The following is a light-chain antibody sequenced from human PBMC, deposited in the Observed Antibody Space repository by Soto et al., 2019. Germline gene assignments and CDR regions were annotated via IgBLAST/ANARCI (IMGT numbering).Light chain of an antibody. CDR2: DAS. V-gene: IGKV3-11*01. Sequence: EIVLTQSPATLSLSPGERATLSCRASQSVSSYLAWYQQESGQAPRLLIYDASSRATGIPARFSGSGSGTDFTLSISSQEPEDFAIYYCQHSTIWRPWTFGQGTRVEI. CDR1: QSVSSY. CDR3: QHSTIWRPWT. J-gene: IGKJ1*01.